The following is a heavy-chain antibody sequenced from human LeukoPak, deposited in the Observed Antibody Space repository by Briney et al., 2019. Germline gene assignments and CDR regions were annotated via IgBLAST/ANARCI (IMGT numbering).Heavy chain of an antibody. CDR1: GFTFSSYA. V-gene: IGHV3-23*01. J-gene: IGHJ4*02. Sequence: GGSLRLSCAASGFTFSSYAMSWVRQAPGKGLEWVSPTSATGASTYYGDSVKGRFTISRDNSKNTLYIKMNSLRAEDPAVYYCAKATPRGYSGYDLDYWGQGTLVTVSS. CDR3: AKATPRGYSGYDLDY. CDR2: TSATGAST. D-gene: IGHD5-12*01.